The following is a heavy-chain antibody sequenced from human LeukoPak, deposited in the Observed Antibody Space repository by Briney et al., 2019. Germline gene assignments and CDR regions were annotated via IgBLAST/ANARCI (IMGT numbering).Heavy chain of an antibody. CDR3: ARVAVPAAVGWYFDY. D-gene: IGHD2-2*01. CDR2: ISYDGSNK. V-gene: IGHV3-30*03. CDR1: GFTFSSYG. J-gene: IGHJ4*02. Sequence: PGGSLRLSCAASGFTFSSYGMHWVRQAPGKGLEWVAVISYDGSNKYYADSVKGRFTISRDNSKNTLYLQMNSLRAEDTAVYYCARVAVPAAVGWYFDYWGQGTLVTVSS.